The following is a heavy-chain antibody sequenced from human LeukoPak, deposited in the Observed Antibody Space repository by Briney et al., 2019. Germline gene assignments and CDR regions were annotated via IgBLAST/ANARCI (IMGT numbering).Heavy chain of an antibody. Sequence: LGGSLRLSCAASGFSFRSYGMHWVRQAPGKGLEWVALITYDDFYKYYGDSVKGRFTISRDNSKNTLYLQMNSLRPEDTAVYYCAKDCISMVRSSDIDNWGQGTLVTVSS. V-gene: IGHV3-30*18. CDR3: AKDCISMVRSSDIDN. CDR1: GFSFRSYG. J-gene: IGHJ4*02. D-gene: IGHD3-10*01. CDR2: ITYDDFYK.